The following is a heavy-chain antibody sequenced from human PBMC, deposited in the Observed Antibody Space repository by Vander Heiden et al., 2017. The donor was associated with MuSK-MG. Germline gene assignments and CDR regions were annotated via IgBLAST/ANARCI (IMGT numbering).Heavy chain of an antibody. CDR2: IYSSGST. CDR1: GGSISSYY. CDR3: ARDPNDYGDYGAFDY. Sequence: QVQLQESGPGLEKPSETLSRTCTVSGGSISSYYWSWIRQPAGKGLEWIGHIYSSGSTNYNPSLNSRVTMSVDTSKNQFSLKLSSVTAADTAVYYCARDPNDYGDYGAFDYWGQGTLVTVSS. D-gene: IGHD4-17*01. J-gene: IGHJ4*02. V-gene: IGHV4-4*07.